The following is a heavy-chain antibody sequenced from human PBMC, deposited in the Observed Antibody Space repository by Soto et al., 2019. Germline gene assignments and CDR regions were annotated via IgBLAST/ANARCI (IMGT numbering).Heavy chain of an antibody. V-gene: IGHV1-18*04. CDR1: GYTFTSYG. CDR3: ARSEYDFWSGYYLY. Sequence: ASVEVSCKXSGYTFTSYGISWVRQAPGQGLEWMGWISAYNGNTNYAQKLQGRVTMTTDTSTSTAYMELRSLRSDDTAVYYCARSEYDFWSGYYLYWGQGTLVTVSS. J-gene: IGHJ4*02. D-gene: IGHD3-3*01. CDR2: ISAYNGNT.